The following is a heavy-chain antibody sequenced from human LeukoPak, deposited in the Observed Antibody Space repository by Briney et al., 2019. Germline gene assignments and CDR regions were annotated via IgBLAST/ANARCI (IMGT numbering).Heavy chain of an antibody. J-gene: IGHJ3*02. CDR2: INPNSGGT. CDR3: ARGIVGATDAFDI. Sequence: ASVKVSCKASGYTFTGYYMHWVRQAPGQGLEWMGWINPNSGGTNYAQKFQGWVTMTRDTSISTAYMELSRLRSDDTAVYYCARGIVGATDAFDIWGHGTMVTVSS. D-gene: IGHD1-26*01. CDR1: GYTFTGYY. V-gene: IGHV1-2*04.